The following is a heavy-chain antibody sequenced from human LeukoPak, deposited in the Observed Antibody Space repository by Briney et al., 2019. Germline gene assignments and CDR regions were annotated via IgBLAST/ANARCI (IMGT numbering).Heavy chain of an antibody. CDR3: AKDWGDYAHKTANWFDP. J-gene: IGHJ5*02. D-gene: IGHD4-17*01. CDR2: IRYDGSNK. CDR1: GFTFSTYG. V-gene: IGHV3-30*02. Sequence: GGSLRLSCAASGFTFSTYGMHWVRQAPGRGLQWVAFIRYDGSNKYYADSVKGRLTISRDNSNNTLYLQMNSLRPEDTAVYYCAKDWGDYAHKTANWFDPWGQGTLVTVS.